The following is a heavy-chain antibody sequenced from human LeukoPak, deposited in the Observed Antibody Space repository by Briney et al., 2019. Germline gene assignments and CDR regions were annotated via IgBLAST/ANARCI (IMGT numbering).Heavy chain of an antibody. Sequence: TGWSLRLSCAASGLTGSHNYVSWVRQAPGKGLERVSAIHTSGDTCYADSVKGRFTLSRDNAKSTAYLQMNSLRSEDTAVYYCARNDPDSSEDWGQGTLVTVSS. D-gene: IGHD3-22*01. V-gene: IGHV3-66*03. CDR3: ARNDPDSSED. CDR2: IHTSGDT. J-gene: IGHJ4*02. CDR1: GLTGSHNY.